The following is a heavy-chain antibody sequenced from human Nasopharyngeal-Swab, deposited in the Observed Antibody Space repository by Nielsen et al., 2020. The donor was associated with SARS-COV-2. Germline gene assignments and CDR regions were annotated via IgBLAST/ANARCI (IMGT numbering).Heavy chain of an antibody. V-gene: IGHV4-39*07. Sequence: SETLSLTCVVSGASISSRNNYWGWIRQSPGKGLEWIGTIFSSGSTYNPSLKSRVTMSVATSKNQFSPKLTSVTAADTAVYYCARARDRVTIFGVVRDWFDPWGQGTLVTVSS. J-gene: IGHJ5*02. CDR3: ARARDRVTIFGVVRDWFDP. CDR2: IFSSGST. CDR1: GASISSRNNY. D-gene: IGHD3-3*01.